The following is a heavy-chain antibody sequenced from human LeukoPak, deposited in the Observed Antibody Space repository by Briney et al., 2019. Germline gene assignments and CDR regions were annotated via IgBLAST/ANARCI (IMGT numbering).Heavy chain of an antibody. Sequence: GGSLRLSCAASGFTFSNYDMHWVCQATGKGLEWVSGIGTAGDTYYPDSVKGRFTISRENAKNSLYLQMNSLRAEDTAVYYCARDRPDYGAERFAYWGQGTLVTVSS. CDR3: ARDRPDYGAERFAY. CDR2: IGTAGDT. V-gene: IGHV3-13*01. D-gene: IGHD4-17*01. CDR1: GFTFSNYD. J-gene: IGHJ4*02.